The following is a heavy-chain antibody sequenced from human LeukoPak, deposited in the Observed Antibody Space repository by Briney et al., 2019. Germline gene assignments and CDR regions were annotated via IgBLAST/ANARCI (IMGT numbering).Heavy chain of an antibody. J-gene: IGHJ3*02. Sequence: ASVKVSCKASGYTFTGYYMHWVRQAPGQGLEWMGWISAYNGNTNYAQKLQGRVTMTTDTSTSTAYMELRSLRSDDTAVYYCAKSMDYGDYRGYAFDIWGQGTMVTVSS. CDR2: ISAYNGNT. V-gene: IGHV1-18*04. CDR1: GYTFTGYY. D-gene: IGHD4-17*01. CDR3: AKSMDYGDYRGYAFDI.